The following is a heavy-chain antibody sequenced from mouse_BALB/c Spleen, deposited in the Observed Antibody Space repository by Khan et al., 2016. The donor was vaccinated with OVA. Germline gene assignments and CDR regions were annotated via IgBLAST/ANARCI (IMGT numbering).Heavy chain of an antibody. D-gene: IGHD2-10*01. J-gene: IGHJ4*01. CDR1: GFSLTGYG. CDR3: ARGPYDGSYFAMDY. V-gene: IGHV2-6-7*01. CDR2: IWGDGST. Sequence: QVQLKESGPGLVAPSQSLSITCTVSGFSLTGYGINWVRQPPGKGLEWLGMIWGDGSTDYNSVLKSRLSISKDNSKSQVFLKMNSLQTDDTAGYYCARGPYDGSYFAMDYWGQGTSVTVSS.